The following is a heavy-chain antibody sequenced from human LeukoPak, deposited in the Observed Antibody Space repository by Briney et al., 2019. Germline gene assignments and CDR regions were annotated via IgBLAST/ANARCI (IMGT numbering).Heavy chain of an antibody. V-gene: IGHV3-21*01. J-gene: IGHJ4*02. D-gene: IGHD6-6*01. CDR1: GFTFSSYS. Sequence: GGPLRLSCAASGFTFSSYSMNWVRQAPGKGLEWVSSISSSGSYIYYAGSVKGRFTISRDNAKNSLYLQMNSLRAEDTAVYYCASGARPIDYWGQGTLVTVSS. CDR3: ASGARPIDY. CDR2: ISSSGSYI.